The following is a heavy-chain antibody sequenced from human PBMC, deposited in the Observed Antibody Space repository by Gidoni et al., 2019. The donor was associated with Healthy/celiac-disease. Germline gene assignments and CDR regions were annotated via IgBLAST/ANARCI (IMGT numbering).Heavy chain of an antibody. Sequence: EVQLLESGGGLVQPGGSLGLSCAASGFTFSSYSMSWVRQAPGKGLEWVSAISGSGGSTYYADSVKGQFTISRDNSKNTLYLQMNSLRAEDTAVYYCVRSGEVTTPHPLYYFDYWGQGTLVTVSS. CDR1: GFTFSSYS. J-gene: IGHJ4*02. CDR2: ISGSGGST. D-gene: IGHD4-17*01. V-gene: IGHV3-23*01. CDR3: VRSGEVTTPHPLYYFDY.